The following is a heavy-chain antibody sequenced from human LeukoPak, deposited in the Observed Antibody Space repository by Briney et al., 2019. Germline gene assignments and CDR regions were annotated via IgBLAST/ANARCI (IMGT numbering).Heavy chain of an antibody. CDR2: IIPIYGTT. Sequence: SVKVSCKASGGTFSSYAIIWVRQAPGQGLEWMGGIIPIYGTTNYAQKFQARVTITADEYTSTAYMELSSLRSEDTAVYYCARGPFHDYGDYVWGGAGPYYFDYWGQGTLVTVSS. CDR3: ARGPFHDYGDYVWGGAGPYYFDY. CDR1: GGTFSSYA. V-gene: IGHV1-69*13. J-gene: IGHJ4*02. D-gene: IGHD4-17*01.